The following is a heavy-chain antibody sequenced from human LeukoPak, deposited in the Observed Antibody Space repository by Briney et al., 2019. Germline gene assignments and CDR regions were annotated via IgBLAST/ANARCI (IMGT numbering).Heavy chain of an antibody. J-gene: IGHJ4*02. CDR1: GFTFSSYA. Sequence: GGSLRLSCAASGFTFSSYAMSWVRQAPGKGLERVSAISGSGGSTYYADSVKGRFTISRDNSKNTLYLQMNSLRAEDTAVYYCAKDYSSGWYRLDYWGQGTLVTVSS. CDR2: ISGSGGST. D-gene: IGHD6-19*01. V-gene: IGHV3-23*01. CDR3: AKDYSSGWYRLDY.